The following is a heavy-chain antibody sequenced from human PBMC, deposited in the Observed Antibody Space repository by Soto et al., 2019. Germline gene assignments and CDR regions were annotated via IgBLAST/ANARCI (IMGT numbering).Heavy chain of an antibody. CDR1: GLTFGSRA. CDR2: ITDNGGDA. V-gene: IGHV3-23*01. J-gene: IGHJ4*02. Sequence: PGGSLRLPCVASGLTFGSRAMSWVRQAPGEGLQWVATITDNGGDAKYADSVRGRFVISRDNSKKTLYLQMTSLTAEDSAMYFCARGWTESYPGSRIFDFWGRGTLVTVSS. CDR3: ARGWTESYPGSRIFDF. D-gene: IGHD3-10*01.